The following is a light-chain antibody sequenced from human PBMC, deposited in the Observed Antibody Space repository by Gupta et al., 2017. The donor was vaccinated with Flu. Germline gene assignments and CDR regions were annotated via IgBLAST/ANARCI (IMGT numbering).Light chain of an antibody. CDR1: NIGSRS. CDR3: QVWDSSSDHVV. CDR2: DDS. V-gene: IGLV3-21*03. J-gene: IGLJ2*01. Sequence: GKTARITCGGNNIGSRSVHWYQQKPGQAPVLVVYDDSDRPSGIPERFSGSNAGNTATLTISRVEAGDEADYYCQVWDSSSDHVVFGGGTKLTVL.